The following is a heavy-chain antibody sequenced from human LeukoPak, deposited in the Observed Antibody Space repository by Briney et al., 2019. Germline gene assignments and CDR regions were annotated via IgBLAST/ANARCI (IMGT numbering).Heavy chain of an antibody. Sequence: GSLKLSCAASGFTFSSYGMHWVRQAPGKGLEWVTLISYDGSNKYYADSVKGRFTISRDNSKNTLYLQMNSLRTEDTAVYYCARTVAAAGPMDYWGQGTLVTVSS. CDR2: ISYDGSNK. V-gene: IGHV3-30*03. J-gene: IGHJ4*02. D-gene: IGHD6-13*01. CDR3: ARTVAAAGPMDY. CDR1: GFTFSSYG.